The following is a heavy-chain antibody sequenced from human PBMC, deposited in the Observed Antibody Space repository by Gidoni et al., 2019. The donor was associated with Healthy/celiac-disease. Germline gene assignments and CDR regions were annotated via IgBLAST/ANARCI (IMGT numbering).Heavy chain of an antibody. CDR1: GGSFSGYY. D-gene: IGHD3-3*01. V-gene: IGHV4-34*01. J-gene: IGHJ1*01. CDR2: INHSGST. Sequence: QVQLQQWGAGLLKPSETLSLTCAVYGGSFSGYYWSWIRQPPGKGLEWIGEINHSGSTNYHPSLKSRVTISVDTSKNQFSLKLSSVTAADTAVYYCAREDQYDFWSGHSSGGYFQHWGQGTLVTVSS. CDR3: AREDQYDFWSGHSSGGYFQH.